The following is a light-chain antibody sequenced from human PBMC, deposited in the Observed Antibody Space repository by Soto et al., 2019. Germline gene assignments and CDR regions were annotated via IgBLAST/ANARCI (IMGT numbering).Light chain of an antibody. CDR3: QQRSNWPIT. V-gene: IGKV3-11*01. CDR1: QSVSSY. Sequence: EIVVTQKPTTLSLSPGERATLSCRASQSVSSYLAWYQQKPGQAPRLLIYDASNRATGIPARFSGSGSGTDFTLTISSLEPEDFAVYYCQQRSNWPITFGQGTLLEIK. CDR2: DAS. J-gene: IGKJ5*01.